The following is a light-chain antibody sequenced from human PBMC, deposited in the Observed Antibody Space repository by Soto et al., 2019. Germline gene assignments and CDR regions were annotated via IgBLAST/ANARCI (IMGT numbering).Light chain of an antibody. J-gene: IGLJ3*02. CDR3: SSYAGSNSWM. V-gene: IGLV2-8*01. CDR1: SSDVGDYNY. CDR2: EVS. Sequence: QSVLTQPPSASGSPGQSVTISCTGTSSDVGDYNYVSWYQQHPGKAPKLMIYEVSKRPSGVPDRFSGSKSGNTASLTVSGLQAEDEADYYCSSYAGSNSWMFGGGTKVTVL.